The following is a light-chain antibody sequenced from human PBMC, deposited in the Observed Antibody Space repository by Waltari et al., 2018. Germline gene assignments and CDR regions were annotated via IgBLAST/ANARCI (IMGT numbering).Light chain of an antibody. V-gene: IGKV1-33*01. J-gene: IGKJ1*01. CDR2: ESS. Sequence: DIQMTQSPSSLSASVGDRVTIPCQASQDIRHFLNWYQQKPGKAPNLLIYESSNLETGVPSRFSGSGSGTDFTLTISTLQPEDIGTYYCQHYDNFPLARTFGQGTKVEIK. CDR3: QHYDNFPLART. CDR1: QDIRHF.